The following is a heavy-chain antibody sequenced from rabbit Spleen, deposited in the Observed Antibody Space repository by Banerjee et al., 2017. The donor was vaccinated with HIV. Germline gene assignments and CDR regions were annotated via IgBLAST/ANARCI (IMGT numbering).Heavy chain of an antibody. CDR2: IDTGSSGST. V-gene: IGHV1S40*01. CDR3: ARDLDGVIGWNFGW. J-gene: IGHJ4*01. D-gene: IGHD1-1*01. CDR1: GVSFSVSSY. Sequence: QSLEESGGDLVKPGASLTLTCIASGVSFSVSSYMCWVRQAPGKGLEWIACIDTGSSGSTYYASWAKGRFTISKSSSTTVTLQMTSLTAADTATYFCARDLDGVIGWNFGWWGPGTLVTVS.